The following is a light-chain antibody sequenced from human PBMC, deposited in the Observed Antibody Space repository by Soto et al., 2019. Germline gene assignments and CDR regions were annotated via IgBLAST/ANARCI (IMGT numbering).Light chain of an antibody. CDR3: SSYAGNYVYV. J-gene: IGLJ1*01. CDR1: SSDVGGYNY. Sequence: QSVLTQPRSVSGSPGQSVTIPCTGTSSDVGGYNYVSWYQRHAGKGPKLIIYDVSERPSGVPDRFSASKSGNTASLTISGLQAEDEADYYCSSYAGNYVYVFXSGTKVTVL. CDR2: DVS. V-gene: IGLV2-11*01.